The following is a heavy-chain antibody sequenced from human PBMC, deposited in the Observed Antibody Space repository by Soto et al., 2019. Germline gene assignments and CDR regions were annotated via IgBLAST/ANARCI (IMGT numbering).Heavy chain of an antibody. Sequence: PGGSLRLSCGASGFTFSSHDMHWVRQAPGKGLEWVGVMSYDGSNKYYGDSVKGRFTISGDNSKNTLYLQMNSLRAEDTAVYHCAKARGGYCSTTNCYGMDVWGQGTTVTVSS. CDR2: MSYDGSNK. V-gene: IGHV3-30*18. J-gene: IGHJ6*02. CDR1: GFTFSSHD. CDR3: AKARGGYCSTTNCYGMDV. D-gene: IGHD2-2*01.